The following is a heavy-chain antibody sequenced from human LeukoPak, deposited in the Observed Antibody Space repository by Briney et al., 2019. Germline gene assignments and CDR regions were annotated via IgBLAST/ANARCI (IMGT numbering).Heavy chain of an antibody. Sequence: GESLKISCRGSGYRFTNYWIGWARQMPGKGLEWMGIIYPGDSDTRYSPSFQGQVTISADKSISTAYLQWSSLKASDTAMYYCTRRDGLGAFDIWGQGTMVTVSS. J-gene: IGHJ3*02. CDR1: GYRFTNYW. CDR3: TRRDGLGAFDI. CDR2: IYPGDSDT. V-gene: IGHV5-51*01. D-gene: IGHD5-24*01.